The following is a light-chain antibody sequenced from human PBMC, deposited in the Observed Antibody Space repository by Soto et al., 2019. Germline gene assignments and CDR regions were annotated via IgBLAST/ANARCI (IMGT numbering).Light chain of an antibody. CDR3: QSYYSSLSGYV. J-gene: IGLJ1*01. Sequence: QSVLTQPPSVSGAPGQRVTISCTGSSSNIGAGYDVHWYQQLPGTAPKLLIYGNSNRPSGVPDRFSGSKSGTSASLAITGVQAADEADYYCQSYYSSLSGYVFGTGTKVTVL. V-gene: IGLV1-40*01. CDR2: GNS. CDR1: SSNIGAGYD.